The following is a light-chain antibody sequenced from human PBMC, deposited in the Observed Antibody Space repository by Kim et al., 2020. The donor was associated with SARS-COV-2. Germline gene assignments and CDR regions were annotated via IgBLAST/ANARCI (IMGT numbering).Light chain of an antibody. CDR3: QQYNNWPPLT. CDR1: QSVSSN. J-gene: IGKJ4*01. CDR2: GAS. Sequence: EIVMTQPPATLSVSPGERATLSCRASQSVSSNLAWYQQKPGQAPRLLIYGASTRATGIPVRFSGSGSGTEFTLTISSLQSEDFAVYYCQQYNNWPPLTFGGGTKVEI. V-gene: IGKV3-15*01.